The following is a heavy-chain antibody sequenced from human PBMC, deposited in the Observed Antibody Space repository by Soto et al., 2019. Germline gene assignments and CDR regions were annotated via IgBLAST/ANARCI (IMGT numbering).Heavy chain of an antibody. CDR3: VGLAAAGSDYYYYYDVDV. V-gene: IGHV3-64D*08. CDR2: ISSNGGST. Sequence: GGSLRLSCSASGFTFSSYAMHWVRQAPGKGLEYVSAISSNGGSTYYADSVKDKFTISRDNSKNTLYLQMSSLRAEDTAVYYCVGLAAAGSDYYYYYDVDVWGQGTTVTVSS. D-gene: IGHD6-13*01. J-gene: IGHJ6*02. CDR1: GFTFSSYA.